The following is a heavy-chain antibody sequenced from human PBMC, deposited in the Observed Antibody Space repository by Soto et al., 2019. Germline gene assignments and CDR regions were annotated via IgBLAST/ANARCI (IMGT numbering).Heavy chain of an antibody. D-gene: IGHD3-9*01. J-gene: IGHJ5*02. CDR3: ARVQWDYDILTGPRGRRWFDP. V-gene: IGHV4-61*01. CDR1: GVSVSSGSYD. CDR2: IYYSGST. Sequence: SGTLSITCTFSGVSVSSGSYDWSWIRQPPGEGLEWIGYIYYSGSTNYNPSLKSRVTISVDTSKNQFSLKLSSVTAADTAVYYCARVQWDYDILTGPRGRRWFDPWGQGTLVTVSS.